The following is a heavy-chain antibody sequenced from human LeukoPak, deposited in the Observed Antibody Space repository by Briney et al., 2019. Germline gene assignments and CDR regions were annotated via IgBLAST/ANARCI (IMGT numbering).Heavy chain of an antibody. CDR3: ARDVDSYQESYYDY. CDR2: ISAYNGNT. Sequence: ASVKVSCKASGYTFTSYGICWVRQAPGQGLEWMGWISAYNGNTNYAQKLQGRVTMTTDTSTSTAYMELRSLRSDDTAVYYCARDVDSYQESYYDYWGQGTLVTVSS. CDR1: GYTFTSYG. J-gene: IGHJ4*02. V-gene: IGHV1-18*01. D-gene: IGHD2-15*01.